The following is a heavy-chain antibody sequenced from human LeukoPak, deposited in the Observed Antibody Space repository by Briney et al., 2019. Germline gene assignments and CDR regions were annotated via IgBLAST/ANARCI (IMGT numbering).Heavy chain of an antibody. V-gene: IGHV4-59*01. CDR3: ARGRVRRDYYGSGSYPRAWFDP. D-gene: IGHD3-10*01. J-gene: IGHJ5*02. CDR1: GGSISSYY. CDR2: IYYSGST. Sequence: SETLSLTCTVYGGSISSYYWSWIRQPPGKGLEWIGYIYYSGSTNYNPPLKSRVTISVDTSKNQFSLKLSSVTAADTAVYYCARGRVRRDYYGSGSYPRAWFDPWGQGTLVTVSS.